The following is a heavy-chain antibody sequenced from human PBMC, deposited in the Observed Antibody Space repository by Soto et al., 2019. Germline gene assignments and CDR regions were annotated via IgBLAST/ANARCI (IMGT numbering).Heavy chain of an antibody. Sequence: GGSLRLSCAASGFTFSYYSMSWVRQTPATGLEWVSGVSGGGATTYYAASVKGRFTISRDNSKNTLYLQINSLRAEDTAVYYCAKQAGYSSDPFDYWGQGTMVTVYS. D-gene: IGHD6-19*01. V-gene: IGHV3-23*01. J-gene: IGHJ4*02. CDR1: GFTFSYYS. CDR2: VSGGGATT. CDR3: AKQAGYSSDPFDY.